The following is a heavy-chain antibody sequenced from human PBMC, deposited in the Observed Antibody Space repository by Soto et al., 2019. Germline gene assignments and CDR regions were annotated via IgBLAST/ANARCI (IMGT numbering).Heavy chain of an antibody. D-gene: IGHD3-10*01. CDR1: GYIFTDYF. Sequence: ASVKVSCKASGYIFTDYFISWVRQAPGQGLEWMGWISTYNRNTNYAQKFQGRVTMTTDASTSTAYMELRSLRSDDTAVYYCARDRHYGSGGTNWFDPWGQGTLVTVSS. CDR2: ISTYNRNT. V-gene: IGHV1-18*01. J-gene: IGHJ5*02. CDR3: ARDRHYGSGGTNWFDP.